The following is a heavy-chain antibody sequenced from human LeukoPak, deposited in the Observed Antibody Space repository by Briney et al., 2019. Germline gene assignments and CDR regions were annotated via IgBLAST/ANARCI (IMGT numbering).Heavy chain of an antibody. V-gene: IGHV1-69*01. D-gene: IGHD3-16*01. Sequence: GASVKVSCKVSGGTFNSYAINWVLQAPGRVLEWMGGIIPILTAKTNAQEFQGRVILSADESTTTAYMELSSLRSDDTAVYYCWVGGLGFSETSFDYWGQGTLVTVSS. CDR3: WVGGLGFSETSFDY. J-gene: IGHJ4*02. CDR1: GGTFNSYA. CDR2: IIPILTAK.